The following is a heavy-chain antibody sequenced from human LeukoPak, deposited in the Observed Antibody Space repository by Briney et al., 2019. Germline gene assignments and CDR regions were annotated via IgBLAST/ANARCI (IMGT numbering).Heavy chain of an antibody. CDR3: ARRSQAGGTGIGY. J-gene: IGHJ4*02. Sequence: ASVKVSCKASGYTFTSYDINWVRQATGQGLEWMGWMNPNSDNTGPAQKFQGRLTMTRNTSISTAYMELSSLRSEDTAVYYCARRSQAGGTGIGYWGQGTLVTVSS. D-gene: IGHD6-19*01. CDR2: MNPNSDNT. CDR1: GYTFTSYD. V-gene: IGHV1-8*01.